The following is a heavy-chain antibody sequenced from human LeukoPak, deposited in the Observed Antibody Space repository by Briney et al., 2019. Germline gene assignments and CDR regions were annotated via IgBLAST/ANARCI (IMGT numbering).Heavy chain of an antibody. CDR3: ATFRFLGT. CDR2: IKPGGSEK. D-gene: IGHD3-3*01. V-gene: IGHV3-7*03. CDR1: GFTFSNYW. J-gene: IGHJ3*01. Sequence: GGSLRLSCAASGFTFSNYWMTWVRQGPGKGLEWVANIKPGGSEKYYVDSVKGRFTISGDNAKNSLYLQMNSLRAEDPAVYYCATFRFLGTWGQGTMVTVSP.